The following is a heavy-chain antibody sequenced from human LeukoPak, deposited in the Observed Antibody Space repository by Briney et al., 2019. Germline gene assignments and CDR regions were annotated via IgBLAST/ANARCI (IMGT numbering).Heavy chain of an antibody. D-gene: IGHD2-15*01. CDR1: GGTFSSYA. CDR3: ARDDCLRYCSGGSCRFDP. Sequence: SVKVSCKASGGTFSSYAISWVRQAPGQGLEWMGGIIPIFGTANYAQNFQGRVTITAEESTSTAYRGLSSLRSDDTAVYYCARDDCLRYCSGGSCRFDPWGQGTRVTVSS. J-gene: IGHJ5*02. V-gene: IGHV1-69*13. CDR2: IIPIFGTA.